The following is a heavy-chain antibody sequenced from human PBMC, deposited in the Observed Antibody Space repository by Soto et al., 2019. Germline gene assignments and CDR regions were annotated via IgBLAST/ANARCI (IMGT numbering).Heavy chain of an antibody. V-gene: IGHV3-23*01. CDR1: GFTFSAYA. Sequence: PGGSLRLSCAASGFTFSAYAMIWVRQAPGRGLEWVSTITSAGHIYYADSLKGRFTISRDNSQNTLYLQMSGLRAEDTAVYYCAKRPDYATTWYYFDLWGQGTLVTVSS. J-gene: IGHJ4*02. D-gene: IGHD2-2*01. CDR2: ITSAGHI. CDR3: AKRPDYATTWYYFDL.